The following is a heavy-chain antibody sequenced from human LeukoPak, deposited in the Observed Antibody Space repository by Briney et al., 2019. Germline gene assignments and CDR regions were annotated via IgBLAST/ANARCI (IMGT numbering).Heavy chain of an antibody. V-gene: IGHV1-2*02. D-gene: IGHD1-1*01. J-gene: IGHJ5*02. CDR2: INPNSGGT. CDR3: AREGRYNRWFDP. CDR1: GYTFTGNY. Sequence: ASVNVSCKASGYTFTGNYMHWVRQAAGQGLERMGWINPNSGGTNYAQKFQGRVTMTRDTSISTAYMELSRLRSDDTAVYYCAREGRYNRWFDPWGQGTLVTVSS.